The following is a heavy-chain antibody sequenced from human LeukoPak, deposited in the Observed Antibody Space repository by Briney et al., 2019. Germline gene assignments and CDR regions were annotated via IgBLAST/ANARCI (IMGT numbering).Heavy chain of an antibody. CDR2: INHSGST. V-gene: IGHV4-34*01. Sequence: ETLSLTCAAYGGSFSGYYWSWIRQPPGKGLEWIGEINHSGSTNYNPSLKSRVTISVDTSKNQFSLKLSSVTAADTAVYYCARGLRRYYFDYWGQGTLVTVSS. CDR3: ARGLRRYYFDY. CDR1: GGSFSGYY. J-gene: IGHJ4*02. D-gene: IGHD3-10*01.